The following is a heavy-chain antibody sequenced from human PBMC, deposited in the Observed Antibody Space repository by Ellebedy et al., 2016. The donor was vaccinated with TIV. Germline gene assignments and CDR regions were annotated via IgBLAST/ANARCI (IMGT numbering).Heavy chain of an antibody. Sequence: ASVKVSCKASGYTFTGYYMHWVRQAPGQGLEWMGWINPNSGGTNYAQKFQGRVTMTRDTSTNTVYMELSSLRSEDTAVYYCARGGEVGAPRYWYFDLWGRGTLVTVSS. CDR1: GYTFTGYY. CDR3: ARGGEVGAPRYWYFDL. CDR2: INPNSGGT. V-gene: IGHV1-2*02. D-gene: IGHD1-26*01. J-gene: IGHJ2*01.